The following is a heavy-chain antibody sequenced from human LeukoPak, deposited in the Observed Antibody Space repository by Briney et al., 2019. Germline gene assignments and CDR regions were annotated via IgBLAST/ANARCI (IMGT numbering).Heavy chain of an antibody. Sequence: GGSLRLSCAASGFTFSSYWMSWVRQAPGKGLEWVANIKQDGSEKYYVDSVKGRFTISRDNAKNSLYLQMNSLRAEDTAVYYCARDKDDYVWGSYRPLDYWGRGTLVTVSS. CDR2: IKQDGSEK. J-gene: IGHJ4*02. V-gene: IGHV3-7*03. CDR1: GFTFSSYW. D-gene: IGHD3-16*02. CDR3: ARDKDDYVWGSYRPLDY.